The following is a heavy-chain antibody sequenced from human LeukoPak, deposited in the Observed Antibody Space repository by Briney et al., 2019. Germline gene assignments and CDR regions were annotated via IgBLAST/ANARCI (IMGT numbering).Heavy chain of an antibody. J-gene: IGHJ4*02. CDR2: IKQDGSEK. V-gene: IGHV3-7*01. CDR1: GFTSGTYW. D-gene: IGHD3-16*01. CDR3: ASAYTYVRLGDH. Sequence: PGGSLRLSCAASGFTSGTYWMSWVRQAPGKGLEWVANIKQDGSEKYYVDSVRGRFTISRDNAKNTLFLQMNSLRVEDTAVYYCASAYTYVRLGDHWGQGTLVTVSS.